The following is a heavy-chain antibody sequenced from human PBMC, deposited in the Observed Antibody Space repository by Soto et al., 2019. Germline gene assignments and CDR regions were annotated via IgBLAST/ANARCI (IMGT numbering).Heavy chain of an antibody. D-gene: IGHD3-22*01. J-gene: IGHJ6*02. CDR1: GFTFSSYS. CDR3: ARDRGYSWDYYYYGMDV. Sequence: GGSLRLSCAASGFTFSSYSMNWVRQAPGKGLEWVSYISSSSSTIYYADSVKGRFTISRDNAKNSLYLQMNSLRDEDTAVYYCARDRGYSWDYYYYGMDVRGQGTTVTVSS. V-gene: IGHV3-48*02. CDR2: ISSSSSTI.